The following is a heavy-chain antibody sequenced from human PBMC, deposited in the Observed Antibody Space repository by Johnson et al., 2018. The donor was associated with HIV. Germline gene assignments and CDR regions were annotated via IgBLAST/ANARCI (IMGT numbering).Heavy chain of an antibody. J-gene: IGHJ3*02. CDR2: SGSGGST. V-gene: IGHV3-66*01. Sequence: VQLLESGGGLVQPGGSLRLSCAASGVTVSSNYMTWVRQAPGKGLEWVSAISGSGGSTYYPDSVKGRFTISRENPKNSLYLQMNTLRAGDTAVYYCARDVGYDSSGYKGAFDIWGQGTMVTVSS. D-gene: IGHD3-22*01. CDR1: GVTVSSNY. CDR3: ARDVGYDSSGYKGAFDI.